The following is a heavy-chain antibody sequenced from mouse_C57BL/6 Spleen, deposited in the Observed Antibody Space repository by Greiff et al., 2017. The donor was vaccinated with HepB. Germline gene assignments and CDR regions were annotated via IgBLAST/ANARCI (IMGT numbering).Heavy chain of an antibody. CDR1: GYSITSGYY. CDR2: ISYDGSN. CDR3: ARAGYYGSSLDY. V-gene: IGHV3-6*01. J-gene: IGHJ2*01. D-gene: IGHD1-1*01. Sequence: EVKLVESGPGLVKPSQSLSLTCSVTGYSITSGYYWNWIRQFPGNKLEWMGYISYDGSNNYNPSLKNRISITRDTSKNQFFLKLNSVTTEDTATYYCARAGYYGSSLDYWGQGTTLTVSS.